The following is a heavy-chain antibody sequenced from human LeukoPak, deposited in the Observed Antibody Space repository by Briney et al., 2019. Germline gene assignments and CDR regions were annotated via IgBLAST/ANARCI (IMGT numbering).Heavy chain of an antibody. CDR1: GYTLTSYG. Sequence: ASVKVSCKASGYTLTSYGFSWVRQAPGQGLEWMGWISVNNAKTNYAQKFQGRVTMTTDTSTTTAYMEQRSLTSDDTAVYYCARVGYCSGGSCCPDYWGQGTLVTVSS. J-gene: IGHJ4*02. D-gene: IGHD2-15*01. CDR3: ARVGYCSGGSCCPDY. V-gene: IGHV1-18*01. CDR2: ISVNNAKT.